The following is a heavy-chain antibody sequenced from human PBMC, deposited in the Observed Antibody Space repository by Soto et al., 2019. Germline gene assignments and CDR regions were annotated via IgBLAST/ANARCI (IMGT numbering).Heavy chain of an antibody. J-gene: IGHJ5*02. V-gene: IGHV3-23*01. CDR1: GFTFSSYA. CDR3: AKDGVRYSSSWYNWFDP. Sequence: GGSLRLSCAASGFTFSSYAMSWVRQAPGKGLEWVSAISGSGGSTYYADSVKGRFTISRDNSKNTLYLQMNSLRAEDTAVYYCAKDGVRYSSSWYNWFDPWGQGTLVTGLL. CDR2: ISGSGGST. D-gene: IGHD6-13*01.